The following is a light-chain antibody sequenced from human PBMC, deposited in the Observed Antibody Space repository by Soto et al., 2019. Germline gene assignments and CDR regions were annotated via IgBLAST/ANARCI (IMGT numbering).Light chain of an antibody. J-gene: IGKJ1*01. CDR2: WAS. Sequence: DIVMTQSPDSLAVSLGERATINCKSSQIVLYSSNNKNYLAWYQQKLGQPPKLLIYWASTRESGVPDRFSGSGSGTDFTLTISSLQAEDVAVYYCQQYYSTPKTFGQGTKGDNK. V-gene: IGKV4-1*01. CDR3: QQYYSTPKT. CDR1: QIVLYSSNNKNY.